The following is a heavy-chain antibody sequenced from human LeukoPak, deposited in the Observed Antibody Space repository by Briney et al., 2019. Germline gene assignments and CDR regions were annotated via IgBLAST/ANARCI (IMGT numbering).Heavy chain of an antibody. J-gene: IGHJ4*02. Sequence: PSETLSLTCAVYGGSFSGYYWSWIRQPPGKGLEWIGEINHSGSTNYNPSLKSRVTISVDTSKNQFSLKLSSVTAADTAVYYCARHKVVTAGGLDYWGQGTLVTVSS. CDR1: GGSFSGYY. D-gene: IGHD2-21*02. CDR2: INHSGST. CDR3: ARHKVVTAGGLDY. V-gene: IGHV4-34*01.